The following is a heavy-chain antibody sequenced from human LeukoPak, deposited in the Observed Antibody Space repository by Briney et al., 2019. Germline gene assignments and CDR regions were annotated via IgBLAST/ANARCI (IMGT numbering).Heavy chain of an antibody. Sequence: NPWGSLRLSCAASGFTFSDYYMSWIRQAPGKGLEWVSYISSSGSTIYYADSVKGRFTISRDNAKNSLYLQMNSLRAEDTAVYYCARDRYCSGGSCYWTRDFDYWGQGTLVIVSS. CDR2: ISSSGSTI. CDR3: ARDRYCSGGSCYWTRDFDY. D-gene: IGHD2-15*01. V-gene: IGHV3-11*04. CDR1: GFTFSDYY. J-gene: IGHJ4*02.